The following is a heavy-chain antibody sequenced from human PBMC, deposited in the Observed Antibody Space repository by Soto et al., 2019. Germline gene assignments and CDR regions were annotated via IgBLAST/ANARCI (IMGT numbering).Heavy chain of an antibody. V-gene: IGHV3-48*04. CDR3: ARDHSLIFGATTIDY. Sequence: HPGGSLRLSCAASGFTPSSYSMNWVRQAPGKGLEWVSYVSASGDTAFYADSVKGRFTISRDNAKNSLFLLMNSLRAEDTAVYYCARDHSLIFGATTIDYWGQGTLVTVSS. CDR1: GFTPSSYS. J-gene: IGHJ4*02. CDR2: VSASGDTA. D-gene: IGHD3-16*01.